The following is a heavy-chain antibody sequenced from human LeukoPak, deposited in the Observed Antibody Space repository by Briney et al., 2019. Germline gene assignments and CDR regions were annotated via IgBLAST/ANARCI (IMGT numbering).Heavy chain of an antibody. Sequence: GGSLRLSCAASGLTFSSYSMKWVRQAPGKGLEWVSYISSSSSTIYYADSVKGRFTISRDNAKNSLYLQMNSLRAEDTAVYYCARGRYYMDVWGKGTTVTV. J-gene: IGHJ6*03. CDR1: GLTFSSYS. CDR3: ARGRYYMDV. CDR2: ISSSSSTI. V-gene: IGHV3-48*01.